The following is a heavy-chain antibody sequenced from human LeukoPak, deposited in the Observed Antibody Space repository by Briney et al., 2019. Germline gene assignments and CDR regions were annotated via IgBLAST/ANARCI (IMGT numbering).Heavy chain of an antibody. D-gene: IGHD2-15*01. V-gene: IGHV4-39*07. J-gene: IGHJ6*03. CDR1: GGSISSSTYC. Sequence: SETLALTCTVSGGSISSSTYCWGWIRQPPGKGLEWIGSMSYSGSTYYNPSLKSRVTISVDTSKNQFSLKLSSVTAADTAVYYCARTTEGYCRGRSCYSYYYYMDVWGKGTTVTVSS. CDR3: ARTTEGYCRGRSCYSYYYYMDV. CDR2: MSYSGST.